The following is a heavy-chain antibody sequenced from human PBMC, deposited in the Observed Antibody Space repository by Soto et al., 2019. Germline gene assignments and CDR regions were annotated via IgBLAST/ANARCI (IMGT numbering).Heavy chain of an antibody. Sequence: QVQLQESGPGLVKPSETLSLTCAVSGDSKSSYYCMWIRQPPGKGLESIGYLYYGRSANYNPSLKSRVTLSVDTSTNQCSLTLSSMTAADTAVYYCALRSMAVVPEYWGQGTLVTVSS. CDR1: GDSKSSYY. CDR2: LYYGRSA. CDR3: ALRSMAVVPEY. V-gene: IGHV4-59*01. J-gene: IGHJ4*02. D-gene: IGHD3-22*01.